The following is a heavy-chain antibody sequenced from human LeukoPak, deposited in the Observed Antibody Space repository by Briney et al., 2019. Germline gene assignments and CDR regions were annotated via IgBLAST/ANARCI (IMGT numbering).Heavy chain of an antibody. V-gene: IGHV5-51*01. J-gene: IGHJ4*02. D-gene: IGHD2-2*01. Sequence: GESLKISCKGSGYSFTSYWIGWVRQMPGKGLEWIGIIYPGDSDTRYSPSFQGQVTISADKSISTAYLQWSSLKASDTAMYYCARGYCSSTSCSYFDYWGQGTLVTVSS. CDR1: GYSFTSYW. CDR3: ARGYCSSTSCSYFDY. CDR2: IYPGDSDT.